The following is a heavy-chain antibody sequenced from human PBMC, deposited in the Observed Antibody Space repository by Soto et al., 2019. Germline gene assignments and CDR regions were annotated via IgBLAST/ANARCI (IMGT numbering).Heavy chain of an antibody. Sequence: QVQLVESGGGVVQPGRSLRLSCAASGFTFSSYGMHWVRQAPGKGLEWVAVIWYDGSNKYYADSVKGRFTISRDNSKNTLDRQMNSRRAEDTAVYYCARGIYDFWSGYYTGYYYDGRDVWGQGTTVTVSS. CDR3: ARGIYDFWSGYYTGYYYDGRDV. D-gene: IGHD3-3*01. J-gene: IGHJ6*02. CDR1: GFTFSSYG. V-gene: IGHV3-33*01. CDR2: IWYDGSNK.